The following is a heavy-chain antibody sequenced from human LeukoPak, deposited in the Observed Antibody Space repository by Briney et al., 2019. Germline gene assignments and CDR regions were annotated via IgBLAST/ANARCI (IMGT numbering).Heavy chain of an antibody. CDR2: INHSGST. V-gene: IGHV4-34*01. CDR3: ARGNQVTIFGVVTLNWFDP. J-gene: IGHJ5*02. CDR1: GGSFSGYY. Sequence: SETLSLTCAVYGGSFSGYYWSWIRQPPGKGLEWIGEINHSGSTNYNPSLKSRVTISVDTSKNQFSLKLSSVTAADTAAYYCARGNQVTIFGVVTLNWFDPWGQGTLVTVSS. D-gene: IGHD3-3*01.